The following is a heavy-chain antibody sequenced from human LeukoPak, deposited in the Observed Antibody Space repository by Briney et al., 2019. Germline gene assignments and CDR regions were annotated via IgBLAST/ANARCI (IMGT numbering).Heavy chain of an antibody. CDR2: IYYSGST. CDR3: ARAVADLLPFDY. V-gene: IGHV4-59*12. CDR1: GGSFSGYY. J-gene: IGHJ4*02. Sequence: AETLSLTCAVYGGSFSGYYWSWIRQPPGKGLEWIGYIYYSGSTNYNPSLKSRVTISVDTSKNQFSLKLSSGTAADTAVYYCARAVADLLPFDYWGQGTLVTVSS. D-gene: IGHD3-22*01.